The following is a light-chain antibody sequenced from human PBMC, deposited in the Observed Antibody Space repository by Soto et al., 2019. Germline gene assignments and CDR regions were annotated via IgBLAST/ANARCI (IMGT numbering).Light chain of an antibody. V-gene: IGKV1-39*01. CDR2: AAS. Sequence: DIQLIQSPSSLSASVGDRVTITCRANEKMTRYLNWYQQKPGRAPKLLIYAASNLQSGVPSRFSCSGSGADFILTISSLQPEDSATYYCQQIYSTPRTFGQGTKGDI. CDR3: QQIYSTPRT. J-gene: IGKJ1*01. CDR1: EKMTRY.